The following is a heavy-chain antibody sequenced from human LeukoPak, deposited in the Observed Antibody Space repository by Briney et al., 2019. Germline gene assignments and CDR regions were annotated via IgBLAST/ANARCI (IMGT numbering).Heavy chain of an antibody. V-gene: IGHV3-21*01. D-gene: IGHD4-23*01. CDR2: ISSTSTYI. Sequence: RGGSLRLSCAASGFTLRSFTMNWVRQAPGEGLEWVSSISSTSTYIHYADSVKGRFTISRDNSKNTLYLQMNSLRPEDTAVYYCARDLTVVAGHYYVMDVWGQGTTVAVSS. CDR3: ARDLTVVAGHYYVMDV. J-gene: IGHJ6*02. CDR1: GFTLRSFT.